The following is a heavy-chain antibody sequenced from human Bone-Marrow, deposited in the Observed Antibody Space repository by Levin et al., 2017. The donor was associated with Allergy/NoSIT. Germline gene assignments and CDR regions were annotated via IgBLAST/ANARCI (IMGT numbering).Heavy chain of an antibody. CDR1: GFTFSSYE. CDR3: ARGVTIFGVVIILEYYFDY. CDR2: ISSSGSTI. D-gene: IGHD3-3*01. Sequence: LSLTCAASGFTFSSYEMNWVRQAPGKGLEWVSYISSSGSTIYYADSVKGRFTISRDNAKNSLYLQMNSLRAEDTAVYYCARGVTIFGVVIILEYYFDYWGQGTLVTVSS. V-gene: IGHV3-48*03. J-gene: IGHJ4*02.